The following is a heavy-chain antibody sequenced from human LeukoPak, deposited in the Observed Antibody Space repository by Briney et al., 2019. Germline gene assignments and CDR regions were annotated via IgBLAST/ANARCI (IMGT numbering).Heavy chain of an antibody. CDR1: GGSFSGYY. Sequence: TSETLSLTCAVYGGSFSGYYWSWIRQPPGKGLEWIGEINHSGSTNYNPSLKSRVTISVATSKNQFSLKLSSVTAADTAVYYCANRAIYCSSTSCYSPPFDYWGQGTLVTVSS. CDR2: INHSGST. V-gene: IGHV4-34*01. D-gene: IGHD2-2*02. J-gene: IGHJ4*02. CDR3: ANRAIYCSSTSCYSPPFDY.